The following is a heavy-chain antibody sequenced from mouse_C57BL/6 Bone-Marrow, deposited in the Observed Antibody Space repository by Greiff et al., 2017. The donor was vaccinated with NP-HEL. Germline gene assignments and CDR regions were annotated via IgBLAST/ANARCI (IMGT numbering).Heavy chain of an antibody. V-gene: IGHV1-81*01. Sequence: VQLVESGAELARPGASVKLSCKASGYTFTSYGISWVKQRTGQGLEWIGEIYPRSGNTYYNEKFKGKATLIADKSSSTAYMELRSLTSEDSAVYFCAREEQLRLHGYWGQGTTLTVSS. CDR3: AREEQLRLHGY. CDR1: GYTFTSYG. D-gene: IGHD3-2*02. CDR2: IYPRSGNT. J-gene: IGHJ2*01.